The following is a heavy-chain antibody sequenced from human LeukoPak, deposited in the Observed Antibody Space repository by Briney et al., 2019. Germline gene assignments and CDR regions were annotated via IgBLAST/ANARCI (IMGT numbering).Heavy chain of an antibody. J-gene: IGHJ4*02. CDR1: GFTFSSFW. D-gene: IGHD4-17*01. CDR3: VRDRYGALDY. CDR2: INSDGSST. V-gene: IGHV3-74*01. Sequence: GGSLGLSCAASGFTFSSFWMHWVRQAPGKGLVWVSRINSDGSSTSYADSVKGRFTISRDNAKNTLYLQMNSLRVEDTAVYYCVRDRYGALDYWGQGTLVTVSS.